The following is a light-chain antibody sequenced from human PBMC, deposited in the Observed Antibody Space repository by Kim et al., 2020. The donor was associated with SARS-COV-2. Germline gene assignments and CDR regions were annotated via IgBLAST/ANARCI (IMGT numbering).Light chain of an antibody. V-gene: IGLV2-14*01. J-gene: IGLJ3*02. CDR2: DVN. CDR3: ISYTSTSTWV. CDR1: SSDVGGYNY. Sequence: QSALTQPASVSGSPGQSITISCTGTSSDVGGYNYVSWYQQHPGKAPKLMIYDVNKRPSGVSNRFSGSKSGNTASLTISGLQAEDEADYYCISYTSTSTWVFGGGTQLTVL.